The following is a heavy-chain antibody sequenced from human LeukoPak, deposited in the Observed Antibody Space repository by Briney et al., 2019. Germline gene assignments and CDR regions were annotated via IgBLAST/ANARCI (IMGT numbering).Heavy chain of an antibody. CDR2: IRYDGSNK. J-gene: IGHJ4*02. V-gene: IGHV3-30*02. CDR3: AKVGAYDSSGYPVYYFDY. CDR1: GFTFSSYG. D-gene: IGHD3-22*01. Sequence: GGSLRLSCAASGFTFSSYGMHWVRQAPGKGLEWVAFIRYDGSNKYYADSVKGRFTISRDNSKNTLYLQMNSLRAEDTAVYYCAKVGAYDSSGYPVYYFDYWGQGTLVTVSS.